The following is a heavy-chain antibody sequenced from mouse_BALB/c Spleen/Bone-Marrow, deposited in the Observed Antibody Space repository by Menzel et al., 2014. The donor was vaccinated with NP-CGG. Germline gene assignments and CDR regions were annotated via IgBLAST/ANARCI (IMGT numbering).Heavy chain of an antibody. D-gene: IGHD2-14*01. CDR2: IWRGGST. Sequence: VKLVESGPGLVQPSQRLSITCTVSGFSLTSYGVHWVRQSPGKGLEWLGVIWRGGSTDYNAAFMSRLSITKDNSKSQVFFKMNSLQADDTAIYYCAKIGTTTGAMDYWGQGTSVTVSS. J-gene: IGHJ4*01. CDR3: AKIGTTTGAMDY. V-gene: IGHV2-5*01. CDR1: GFSLTSYG.